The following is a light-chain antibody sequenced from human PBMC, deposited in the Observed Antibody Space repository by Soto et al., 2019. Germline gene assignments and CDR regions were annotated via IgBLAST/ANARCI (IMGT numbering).Light chain of an antibody. CDR2: GNS. J-gene: IGLJ2*01. CDR1: SSDIGAGYD. CDR3: QSYDSSLSVVV. V-gene: IGLV1-40*01. Sequence: VLTQPPSVSGAPGQRVTISCTGSSSDIGAGYDVHWYQQLPGTAPKLLIYGNSNRPSGVPDRFSGSKSGTSASLAITGLQAEDEADYYCQSYDSSLSVVVFGGGTKLTVL.